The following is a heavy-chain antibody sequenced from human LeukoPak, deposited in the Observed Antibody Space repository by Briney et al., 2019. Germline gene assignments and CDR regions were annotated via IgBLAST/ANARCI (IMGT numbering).Heavy chain of an antibody. CDR1: GFTVSSNY. D-gene: IGHD5-24*01. V-gene: IGHV3-66*02. CDR3: ARGQMATTLNWFDP. Sequence: GGSLRLSCAASGFTVSSNYMSWVRQAPGKGLEWVSVIYSGGSTYYADSVKGRFTISRDNSKNTLYLQMNSLRAEDTAVYYCARGQMATTLNWFDPWGQGTLVTVSS. CDR2: IYSGGST. J-gene: IGHJ5*02.